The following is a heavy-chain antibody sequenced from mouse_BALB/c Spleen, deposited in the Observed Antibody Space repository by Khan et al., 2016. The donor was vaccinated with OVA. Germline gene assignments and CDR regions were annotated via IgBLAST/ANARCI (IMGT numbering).Heavy chain of an antibody. V-gene: IGHV1-4*01. Sequence: QVQLQQSGAELARPGASVKMSCKASGYTFTSNTMHWVKQRPGQGLEWIGYINPRSSYTNYNQKFKDKATLTADKSSSTAYMQLSSLTSEDSAVYYCARRTTGYAMDYWDQGTSVTVSS. CDR1: GYTFTSNT. CDR2: INPRSSYT. D-gene: IGHD2-14*01. CDR3: ARRTTGYAMDY. J-gene: IGHJ4*01.